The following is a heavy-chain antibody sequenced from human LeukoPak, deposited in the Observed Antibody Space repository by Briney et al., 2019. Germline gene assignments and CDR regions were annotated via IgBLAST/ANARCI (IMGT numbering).Heavy chain of an antibody. V-gene: IGHV4-61*02. CDR2: VYTTGST. J-gene: IGHJ4*02. CDR1: GDSISSGSYY. Sequence: SETLSLTCTVSGDSISSGSYYWSWIRQPAGKGLERIGLVYTTGSTNYNPSLKSRVTISVDTSKNQFSLNLTSVTAADTALYYCARKFDFWGQGTLVTVSS. CDR3: ARKFDF.